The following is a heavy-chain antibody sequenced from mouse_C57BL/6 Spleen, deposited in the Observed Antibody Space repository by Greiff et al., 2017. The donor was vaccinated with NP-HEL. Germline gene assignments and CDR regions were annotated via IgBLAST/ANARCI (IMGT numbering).Heavy chain of an antibody. CDR3: ATSYYGSSYWFAY. CDR1: GFTFSDYG. Sequence: EVQLQESGGGLVKPGGSLKLSCAASGFTFSDYGLHWVRQAPEKGLEWVAYISRGSSTIYYEDTVKGRFTFSRDNAKNTLFLQMTSLRSEYTAMYYCATSYYGSSYWFAYWGQGTLVTVSA. J-gene: IGHJ3*01. CDR2: ISRGSSTI. D-gene: IGHD1-1*01. V-gene: IGHV5-17*01.